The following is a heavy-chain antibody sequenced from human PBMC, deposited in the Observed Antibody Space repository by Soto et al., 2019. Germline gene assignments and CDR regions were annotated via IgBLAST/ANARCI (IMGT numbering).Heavy chain of an antibody. J-gene: IGHJ4*02. Sequence: ASVKVSCKASGYSFTWFNIHWVRQAPGQRLEWMGWINAGNGNTKYSQKFQERVTITRDMSTSTAYMELSSLRSEDTAVYYCAIAPFLYYYDSSGYPGPDYWGQGTLVTVSS. V-gene: IGHV1-3*01. CDR2: INAGNGNT. CDR3: AIAPFLYYYDSSGYPGPDY. D-gene: IGHD3-22*01. CDR1: GYSFTWFN.